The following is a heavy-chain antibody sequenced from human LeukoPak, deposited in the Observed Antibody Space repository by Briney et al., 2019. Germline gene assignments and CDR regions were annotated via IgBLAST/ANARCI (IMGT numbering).Heavy chain of an antibody. D-gene: IGHD1-26*01. Sequence: KASETLSLTCTVSGGSISSSSYYWGWIRQPPGKGLEWIGSIYYSGSTYYNPSLKSRVTISVDTSRNQFSLKLSSVTAADTAVYYCARLEVGGTLDYWGQGTLVTVSS. V-gene: IGHV4-39*01. CDR3: ARLEVGGTLDY. CDR2: IYYSGST. J-gene: IGHJ4*02. CDR1: GGSISSSSYY.